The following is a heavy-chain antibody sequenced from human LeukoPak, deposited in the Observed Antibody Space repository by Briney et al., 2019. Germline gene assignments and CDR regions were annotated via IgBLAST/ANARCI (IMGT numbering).Heavy chain of an antibody. V-gene: IGHV1-69*13. Sequence: ASVKVSCKASGGTFSSYAISWVRRAPGQGLEWVGGIILIFGTANYAQKFQGRVTITADESTNTAYMELSSLRSEDTAVYYCARGEVPPHYFDYWGQGTLVTVSS. CDR1: GGTFSSYA. J-gene: IGHJ4*02. CDR3: ARGEVPPHYFDY. CDR2: IILIFGTA.